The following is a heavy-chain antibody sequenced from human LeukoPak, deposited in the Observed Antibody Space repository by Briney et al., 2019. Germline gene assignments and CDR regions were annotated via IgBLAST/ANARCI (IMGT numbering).Heavy chain of an antibody. CDR1: GFTFINAW. CDR2: IKTKADGGTT. CDR3: AKDSSGIFGVVNDY. J-gene: IGHJ4*02. V-gene: IGHV3-15*01. D-gene: IGHD3-3*01. Sequence: GGSLRLSCAASGFTFINAWMSWVRQAPGKGLEWVGRIKTKADGGTTDYVAPVEGRFTISRDDSKNKLYLQMHSLKTEDTAVYYCAKDSSGIFGVVNDYWGQGTLVTVSS.